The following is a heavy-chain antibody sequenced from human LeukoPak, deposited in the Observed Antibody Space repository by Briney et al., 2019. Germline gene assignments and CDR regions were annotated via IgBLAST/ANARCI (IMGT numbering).Heavy chain of an antibody. CDR1: GGSISSYY. V-gene: IGHV4-59*01. CDR3: ASSSGWYEAYFDY. J-gene: IGHJ4*02. Sequence: SETLSLTCTVSGGSISSYYWSWIRQPPGKGLEWIGYIYYSGSTNYNPSLKSRVTISVDTSKNQFSLKLSSVTAADTAVYYCASSSGWYEAYFDYWGQGTLVTVSS. CDR2: IYYSGST. D-gene: IGHD6-19*01.